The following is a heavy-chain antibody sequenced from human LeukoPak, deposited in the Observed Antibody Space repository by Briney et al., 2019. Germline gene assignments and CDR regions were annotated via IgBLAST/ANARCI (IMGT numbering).Heavy chain of an antibody. Sequence: GESLEISCEGSGCIFTSYWIGWGRQLPGKGLEWMGIIYPGASDTSSTPSFQGQFTISSDKSITTAYLRWSSLKAPDTAMYYCARVYDYVWGSYRSSLDYWGQGTLVTVSS. CDR3: ARVYDYVWGSYRSSLDY. CDR1: GCIFTSYW. V-gene: IGHV5-51*01. D-gene: IGHD3-16*02. J-gene: IGHJ4*02. CDR2: IYPGASDT.